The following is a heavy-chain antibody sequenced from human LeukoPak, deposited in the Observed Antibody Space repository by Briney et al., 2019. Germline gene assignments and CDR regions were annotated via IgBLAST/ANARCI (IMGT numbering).Heavy chain of an antibody. CDR2: INPNSGGT. CDR3: ARDGDGYNGGFDY. V-gene: IGHV1-2*02. J-gene: IGHJ4*02. Sequence: ASVKASCKASGYTLTGYYMHWGRQAPGPGLGWMGWINPNSGGTNYAKKFQGRVTMTRDTAISTAYMELSRLRSDDTAVYYCARDGDGYNGGFDYWGQGTLVTVSS. CDR1: GYTLTGYY. D-gene: IGHD5-24*01.